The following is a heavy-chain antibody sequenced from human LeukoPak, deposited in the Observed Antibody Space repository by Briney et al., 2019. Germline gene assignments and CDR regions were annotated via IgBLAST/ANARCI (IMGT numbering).Heavy chain of an antibody. Sequence: SETLSLTCAVYGGSFSGYYWSWIRQPPGKGLEWIGEINHSGGTNYNPSLKSRVTISVDTSKNQFSLKLSSVTAADTAVYYCARGYSYGPPGYWGQGTLVTVSS. CDR2: INHSGGT. J-gene: IGHJ4*02. CDR3: ARGYSYGPPGY. CDR1: GGSFSGYY. V-gene: IGHV4-34*01. D-gene: IGHD5-18*01.